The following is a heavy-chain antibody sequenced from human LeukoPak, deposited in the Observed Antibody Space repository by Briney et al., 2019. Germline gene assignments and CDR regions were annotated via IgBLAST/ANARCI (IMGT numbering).Heavy chain of an antibody. CDR2: ISSSSSTI. D-gene: IGHD6-19*01. CDR1: GFTFSSYS. Sequence: PGGSLRLSCAASGFTFSSYSMNWVRQAPGKGLEWVSYISSSSSTIYYADSVKGRFTISRDNAKDSLYLQMNSLRAEDTAVYYCARAFSSAWSTRFGMDVWGQGTTVTVSS. V-gene: IGHV3-48*04. J-gene: IGHJ6*02. CDR3: ARAFSSAWSTRFGMDV.